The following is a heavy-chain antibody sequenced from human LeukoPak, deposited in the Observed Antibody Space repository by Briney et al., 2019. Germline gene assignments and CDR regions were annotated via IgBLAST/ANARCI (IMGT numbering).Heavy chain of an antibody. J-gene: IGHJ1*01. D-gene: IGHD2-21*01. CDR3: ARVARCGGDCYSGEYFQH. CDR1: GGTFSSYA. V-gene: IGHV1-69*13. Sequence: SVKVSCKASGGTFSSYAISWVQQAPGQGLEWMGGIIPIFGTANYAQKFQGRVTITADESTSTAYMELSSLRSEDTAVYYCARVARCGGDCYSGEYFQHWGQGTLVTVSS. CDR2: IIPIFGTA.